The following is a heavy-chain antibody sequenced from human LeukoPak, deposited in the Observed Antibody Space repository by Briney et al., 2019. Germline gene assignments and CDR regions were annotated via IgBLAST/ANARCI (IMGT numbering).Heavy chain of an antibody. CDR2: INSDGSST. Sequence: GGSLRLSCAASGITFSSYWMHWVRQAPGKGLVWVSRINSDGSSTSYVDSVRGRFTISRDNAKNTLYLQMNSLRAEDTAVYYCFTGGSQGIWGQGTLVTVSS. CDR1: GITFSSYW. V-gene: IGHV3-74*01. J-gene: IGHJ4*02. D-gene: IGHD2-15*01. CDR3: FTGGSQGI.